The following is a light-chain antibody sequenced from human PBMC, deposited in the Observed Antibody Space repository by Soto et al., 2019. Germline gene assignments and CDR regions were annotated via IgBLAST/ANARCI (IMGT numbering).Light chain of an antibody. V-gene: IGLV3-21*04. CDR3: QVWDSSSDHVV. CDR1: KIGSKS. J-gene: IGLJ2*01. CDR2: YDS. Sequence: SYELTQPPSVSVAPGKTARITCGGNKIGSKSVHWYQQKPRQAPVLVIYYDSDRPSGIPERFSGSNSGNTATLTISRVDAGDEADYYCQVWDSSSDHVVFGGGTKVTVL.